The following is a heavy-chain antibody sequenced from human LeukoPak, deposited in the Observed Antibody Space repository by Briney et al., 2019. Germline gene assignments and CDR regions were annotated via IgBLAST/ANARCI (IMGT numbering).Heavy chain of an antibody. Sequence: GGSLRLSCAASGFTFSSYAMHWVRQAPGEGLEWVAVLSYDGSNKYYADSVKGRFTISRDNFKNTLYLQMNSLRAEDTAVYYCARDRSSSSWYLFDYWGQGTLVTVSS. CDR1: GFTFSSYA. CDR2: LSYDGSNK. D-gene: IGHD6-13*01. CDR3: ARDRSSSSWYLFDY. V-gene: IGHV3-30-3*01. J-gene: IGHJ4*02.